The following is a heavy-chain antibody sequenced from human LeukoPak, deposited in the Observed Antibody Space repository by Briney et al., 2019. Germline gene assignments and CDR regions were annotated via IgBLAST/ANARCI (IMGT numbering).Heavy chain of an antibody. CDR2: IIPIFGTA. Sequence: SVKVSCKASGGTFSSYAISWVRQAPGQGLEWMGRIIPIFGTANYAQKSQGRVTITTDESTSTAYMELSSLRSEDTAVYYCAREGVRTTDFDYWGQGTLVTVSS. D-gene: IGHD3-10*01. CDR1: GGTFSSYA. V-gene: IGHV1-69*05. J-gene: IGHJ4*02. CDR3: AREGVRTTDFDY.